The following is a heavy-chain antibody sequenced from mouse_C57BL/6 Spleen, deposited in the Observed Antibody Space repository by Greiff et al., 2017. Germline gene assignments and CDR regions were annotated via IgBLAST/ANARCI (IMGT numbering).Heavy chain of an antibody. CDR1: GFSLTSYG. CDR2: IWSGGST. V-gene: IGHV2-2*01. J-gene: IGHJ3*01. D-gene: IGHD2-4*01. Sequence: VQLQQSGPGLVQPSQSLSITCTVSGFSLTSYGVHWVRQSPGKGLEWLGVIWSGGSTDYNAAFISRLSISKDNSKSQVFFKMNSLQADDTAIYYCARNSAYDYDEAWFAYWGQGTLVTVSA. CDR3: ARNSAYDYDEAWFAY.